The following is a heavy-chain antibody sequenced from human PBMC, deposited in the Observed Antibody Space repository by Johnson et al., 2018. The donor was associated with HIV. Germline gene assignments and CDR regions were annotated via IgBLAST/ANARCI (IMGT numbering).Heavy chain of an antibody. CDR2: IYSGGST. J-gene: IGHJ3*02. CDR3: AKDMTQFWGSFGWSETQGAFDI. D-gene: IGHD3-16*01. CDR1: GFTFNNAW. Sequence: VQLVESGGGLVKPGGSLRLSCAASGFTFNNAWMSWVRQAPGKGLEWVSVIYSGGSTYYTVSMKGRFTISRDNSQNTLYLQMNSLRAEDTAVYYCAKDMTQFWGSFGWSETQGAFDIWGQGTMVTVSS. V-gene: IGHV3-66*01.